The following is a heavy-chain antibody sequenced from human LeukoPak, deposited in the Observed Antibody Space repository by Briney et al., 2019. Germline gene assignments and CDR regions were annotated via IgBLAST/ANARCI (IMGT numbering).Heavy chain of an antibody. CDR2: ISGSGDST. CDR1: GFTFSSYA. V-gene: IGHV3-23*01. CDR3: AKTRPLDSSSWSHGDY. Sequence: GGSLRLSCAASGFTFSSYAMSWVRQAPGKGLEWVSAISGSGDSTYYGDSVKGRFTISRDNAKNTLSLQMNSLRAEDTAVNYCAKTRPLDSSSWSHGDYWGQGTLVTVSS. D-gene: IGHD6-13*01. J-gene: IGHJ4*02.